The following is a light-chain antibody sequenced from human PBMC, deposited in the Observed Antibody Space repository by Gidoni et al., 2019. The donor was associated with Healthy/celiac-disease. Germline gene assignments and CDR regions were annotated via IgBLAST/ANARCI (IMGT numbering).Light chain of an antibody. J-gene: IGKJ2*01. CDR3: QQRSNWPPGYT. Sequence: EIVLPQSPATLSLSPGERATLSCRASQSVRSYLAWYQQKPGQAPRLLIYDASNRATGIPARFSGRGSGTDFTLTISSLEPEDFAVYYCQQRSNWPPGYTFGQGTKLEIK. V-gene: IGKV3-11*01. CDR1: QSVRSY. CDR2: DAS.